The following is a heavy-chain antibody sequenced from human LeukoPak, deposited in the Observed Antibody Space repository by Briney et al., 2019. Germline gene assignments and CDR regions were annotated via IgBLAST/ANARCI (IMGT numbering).Heavy chain of an antibody. CDR3: ASSTPAVTAFDY. D-gene: IGHD2-15*01. V-gene: IGHV1-69*04. CDR1: GGTFSSYA. Sequence: SVKVSRKASGGTFSSYAISWVRQAPGQGLEWMGRIIPILGIENYAQKFQGRVTITADKSTSTAYMELSSLRSEDTAVYYCASSTPAVTAFDYWGQGTLVTVSS. CDR2: IIPILGIE. J-gene: IGHJ4*02.